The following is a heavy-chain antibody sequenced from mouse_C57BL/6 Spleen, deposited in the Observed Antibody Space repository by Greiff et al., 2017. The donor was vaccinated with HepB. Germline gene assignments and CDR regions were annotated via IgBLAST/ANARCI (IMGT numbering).Heavy chain of an antibody. CDR1: GFNIKDYY. CDR2: IDPEDGET. J-gene: IGHJ1*03. CDR3: ARRALRYFDV. Sequence: EVQLQQSGAELVKPGASVKLSCTASGFNIKDYYMHWVKQRTEQGLEWIGRIDPEDGETKYAPKFQGKATITADTSSNTAYRQLSSLTSEDTAVYYCARRALRYFDVWGTGTTVTVSS. V-gene: IGHV14-2*01.